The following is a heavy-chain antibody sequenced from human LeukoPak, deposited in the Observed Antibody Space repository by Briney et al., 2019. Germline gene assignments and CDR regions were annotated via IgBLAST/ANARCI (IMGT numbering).Heavy chain of an antibody. CDR3: AREYCSSTSCYVHWFDP. CDR2: IYYSGST. Sequence: SETLSLTCTVSGGSISSYYWSWIRQPPGKGLEWIGYIYYSGSTNYNPSLKSRVTISVDTSKNQFSPKLSSVTAADTAVYYCAREYCSSTSCYVHWFDPWGQGTLVTVSS. D-gene: IGHD2-2*01. CDR1: GGSISSYY. V-gene: IGHV4-59*01. J-gene: IGHJ5*02.